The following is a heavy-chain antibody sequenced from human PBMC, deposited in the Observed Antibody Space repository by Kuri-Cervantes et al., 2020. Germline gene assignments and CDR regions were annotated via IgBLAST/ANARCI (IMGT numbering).Heavy chain of an antibody. CDR2: ISWNSGSI. V-gene: IGHV3-9*01. J-gene: IGHJ3*02. D-gene: IGHD6-13*01. Sequence: SLKISCAASGFSFDDYGMHWVRQAPGRGLEWVSGISWNSGSIGYADSVKGRFTISRDNSKNTLFLQMNSLRAEDTAVYYCARVRGSSWYQDDAFDTWGQGTMVTVSS. CDR3: ARVRGSSWYQDDAFDT. CDR1: GFSFDDYG.